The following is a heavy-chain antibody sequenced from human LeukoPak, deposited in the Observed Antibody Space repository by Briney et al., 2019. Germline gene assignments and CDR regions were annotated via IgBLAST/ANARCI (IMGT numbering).Heavy chain of an antibody. Sequence: PGGSLRLSCAASGFTFSTYGVHWVRQAPGKGLEWVLYISSSSGTIYYADSVKGRFTISRDNAKNSLYLQMNSLRAEDTAVYYCARGYGGNSKGAFDIWGQGTMVTVSS. CDR1: GFTFSTYG. J-gene: IGHJ3*02. V-gene: IGHV3-48*01. D-gene: IGHD4-23*01. CDR3: ARGYGGNSKGAFDI. CDR2: ISSSSGTI.